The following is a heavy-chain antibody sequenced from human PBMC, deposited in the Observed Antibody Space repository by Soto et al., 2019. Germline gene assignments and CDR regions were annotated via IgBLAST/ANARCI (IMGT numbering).Heavy chain of an antibody. Sequence: EVQLLESGGGLVQPGGSLRLSCAASGFTFSSYAMSWVRQAPGKGLEWVSGLSARGGSTYYSDSVKGRFTISRDNSKNALYLQMNSLRAEDTALYYCWKDPNGDYVGAFDLWGQGTMVTGSS. CDR3: WKDPNGDYVGAFDL. V-gene: IGHV3-23*01. J-gene: IGHJ3*01. D-gene: IGHD4-17*01. CDR2: LSARGGST. CDR1: GFTFSSYA.